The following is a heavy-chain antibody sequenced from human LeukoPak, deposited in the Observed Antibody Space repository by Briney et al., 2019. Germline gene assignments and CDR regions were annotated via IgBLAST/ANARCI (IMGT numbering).Heavy chain of an antibody. Sequence: PGGSLRLSCAASGFAFSTYSMNWVRQSPGKGLEWLSYISSSSSTTYYADSVEGRFTISRDNAKNSLYLQMNSLRAEDTAVYYCATQTVAGGYWGQGTLVSLSS. V-gene: IGHV3-48*01. D-gene: IGHD1-14*01. CDR2: ISSSSSTT. J-gene: IGHJ4*02. CDR3: ATQTVAGGY. CDR1: GFAFSTYS.